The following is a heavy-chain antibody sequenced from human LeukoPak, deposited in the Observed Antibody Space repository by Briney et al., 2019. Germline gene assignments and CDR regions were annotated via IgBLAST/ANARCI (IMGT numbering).Heavy chain of an antibody. J-gene: IGHJ6*03. CDR3: ARAGGGSYYYYYYYMDV. CDR2: IIAYNGNT. D-gene: IGHD1-26*01. CDR1: GYTFTSYG. V-gene: IGHV1-18*01. Sequence: ASVKVSCKASGYTFTSYGISWVRQAPGPGLEWMGWIIAYNGNTKYSQKLQGRVTMTTDTSTSTAYMELRSLRSDDTAVYYCARAGGGSYYYYYYYMDVWGKGTTVTVSS.